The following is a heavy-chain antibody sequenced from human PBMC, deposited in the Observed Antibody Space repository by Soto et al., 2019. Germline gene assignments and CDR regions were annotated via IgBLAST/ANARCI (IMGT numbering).Heavy chain of an antibody. D-gene: IGHD3-3*01. V-gene: IGHV4-4*07. J-gene: IGHJ5*02. CDR3: EHTNYDFWSGYDGWLFDT. CDR1: GGSISSYY. Sequence: PAETLARTCTVSGGSISSYYWSCIRQPSGKVLELIGRIYTSGSTNYNPSLKSLVTISVDTSKNQFSLKLSSVTAADTAVYYCEHTNYDFWSGYDGWLFDTWGQGTMVTVSS. CDR2: IYTSGST.